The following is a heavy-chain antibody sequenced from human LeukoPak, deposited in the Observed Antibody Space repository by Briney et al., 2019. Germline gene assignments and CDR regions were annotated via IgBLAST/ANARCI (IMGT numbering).Heavy chain of an antibody. CDR3: ARDYIAAAGTLDY. CDR1: GFTFSSYG. J-gene: IGHJ4*02. V-gene: IGHV3-33*01. CDR2: IWYDGSNK. D-gene: IGHD6-13*01. Sequence: PGRSLRLSCAASGFTFSSYGMHWVRQAPGKGLEWVAVIWYDGSNKYYADSVKGRFTISRDNSKNTLYLQMNSLRAEGTAVYYCARDYIAAAGTLDYWGQGTLVTVSS.